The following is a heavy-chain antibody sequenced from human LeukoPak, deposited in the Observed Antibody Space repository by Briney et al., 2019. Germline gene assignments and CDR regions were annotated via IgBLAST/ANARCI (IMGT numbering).Heavy chain of an antibody. V-gene: IGHV3-21*01. CDR1: GFTFSSYS. D-gene: IGHD3-10*01. J-gene: IGHJ4*02. CDR3: ARESLLWFGESPTPFDY. Sequence: GGSLRLSCAASGFTFSSYSMNWVRQAPGKGLEWVSSISSSSSYIYYADSVKGRFTISRDNAKNSLYLQMNSLRAEDTAVYYCARESLLWFGESPTPFDYWGQGTPVTVSS. CDR2: ISSSSSYI.